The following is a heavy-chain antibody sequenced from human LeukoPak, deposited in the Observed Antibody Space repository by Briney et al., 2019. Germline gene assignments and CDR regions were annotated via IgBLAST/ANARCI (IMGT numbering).Heavy chain of an antibody. Sequence: GSLSLSCAASGFSVTSNYMCWVRQAPGKGLEWVSILYSDDANYYADSVKCRFTISRDGSKNTVFLQMNSLRVEDTAVYYCARDRFNGMDVWGQGTTVTVSS. CDR1: GFSVTSNY. CDR2: LYSDDAN. V-gene: IGHV3-66*01. J-gene: IGHJ6*02. CDR3: ARDRFNGMDV. D-gene: IGHD3-3*01.